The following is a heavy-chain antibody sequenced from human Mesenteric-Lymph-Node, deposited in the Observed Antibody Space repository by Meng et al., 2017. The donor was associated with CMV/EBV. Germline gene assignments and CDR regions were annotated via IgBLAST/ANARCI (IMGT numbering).Heavy chain of an antibody. D-gene: IGHD3-16*01. Sequence: HLPQSCPITVKSSPPPSITCTSAGSRISSNNAAWNWNRQAPSIGLDCLGRTYYRSESYNDYAVSVKSRISVNLDTSKNQLSLHLNFVTPEDTAVYYCANFGDLPPLWWGQGTLVTVSS. CDR1: GSRISSNNAA. CDR3: ANFGDLPPLW. V-gene: IGHV6-1*01. CDR2: TYYRSESYN. J-gene: IGHJ4*02.